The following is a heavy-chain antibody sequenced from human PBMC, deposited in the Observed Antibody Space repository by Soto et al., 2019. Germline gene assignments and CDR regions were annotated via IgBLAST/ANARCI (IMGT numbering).Heavy chain of an antibody. CDR3: ARSERTLSYYYGMDV. V-gene: IGHV4-34*01. CDR1: GGSLSSYY. CDR2: IYHSGTT. J-gene: IGHJ6*04. Sequence: PSGTLSLTCTVYGGSLSSYYWNWIRQPPGKGLEWIGEIYHSGTTNYNPSLKSRVTISADTSKNQFSLKLTSVTAADTAVYYCARSERTLSYYYGMDVWGKGTTVTVSS.